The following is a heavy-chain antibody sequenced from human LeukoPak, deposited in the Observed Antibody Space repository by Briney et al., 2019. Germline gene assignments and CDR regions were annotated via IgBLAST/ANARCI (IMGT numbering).Heavy chain of an antibody. CDR3: ARAHDSSGYYSDAFDI. V-gene: IGHV1-2*02. Sequence: ASVKVSCKASGYTFTGYYMHWVRQAPGQGLEWMGWINPNSGGTNYAQKFQGRVTMTRDTSISTAYMELSRLRSDDTAVYYCARAHDSSGYYSDAFDIWGQGTMVTASS. J-gene: IGHJ3*02. CDR1: GYTFTGYY. D-gene: IGHD3-22*01. CDR2: INPNSGGT.